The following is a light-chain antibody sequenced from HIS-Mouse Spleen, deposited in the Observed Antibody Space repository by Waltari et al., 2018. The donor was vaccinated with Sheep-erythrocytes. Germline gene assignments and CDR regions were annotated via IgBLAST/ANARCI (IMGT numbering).Light chain of an antibody. CDR1: QSVSSN. CDR2: GAS. CDR3: QQYNNWPPPYT. Sequence: EIVMTQYPATLSVSPGERATLPCRASQSVSSNLAWYQQKPGQAPRLLIYGASTSATGIPARFSGSGSGTEFTLTISSMQSEDFAVYYCQQYNNWPPPYTFGQGTKLEIK. V-gene: IGKV3-15*01. J-gene: IGKJ2*01.